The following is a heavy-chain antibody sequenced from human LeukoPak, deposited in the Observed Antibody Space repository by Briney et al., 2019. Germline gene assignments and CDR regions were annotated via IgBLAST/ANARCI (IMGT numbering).Heavy chain of an antibody. D-gene: IGHD3-22*01. V-gene: IGHV4-59*01. CDR1: GGSISSYY. CDR2: IYYSGST. CDR3: TRDRDSSGYYPYYYYYMDV. Sequence: PSETLSLTCTVSGGSISSYYWSWIRQPPGKGLEWIGYIYYSGSTNYKPSLKSRVTISVDTSKNQFSLKLSSVTAADTAVYYCTRDRDSSGYYPYYYYYMDVWGKGTTVTISS. J-gene: IGHJ6*03.